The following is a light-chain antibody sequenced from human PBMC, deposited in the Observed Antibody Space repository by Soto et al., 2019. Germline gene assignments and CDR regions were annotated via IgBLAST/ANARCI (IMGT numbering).Light chain of an antibody. Sequence: EIVLTQSPATLSLSPGERATLSCRASQSVSSYLAWYQQKPGQAPRLLIYDASSRATGIPARFSGIGSGTDFPLTISSLEPEDFAVYYCQQRSNWLTFGGGTKVEIK. J-gene: IGKJ4*01. CDR3: QQRSNWLT. V-gene: IGKV3-11*01. CDR2: DAS. CDR1: QSVSSY.